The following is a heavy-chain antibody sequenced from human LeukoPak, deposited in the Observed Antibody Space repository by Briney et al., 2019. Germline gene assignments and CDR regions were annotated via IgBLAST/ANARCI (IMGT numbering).Heavy chain of an antibody. D-gene: IGHD2-2*01. CDR2: INPSGGST. Sequence: EASVKVSCKVSGYTFTSYYMHWVRPAPGQGLEWMGIINPSGGSTSYAQKFQGRVTMTRDTSTSTVYMELSSLRSEDTAVYYCAGPPRYCSSTSCSFDYWGQGTLVTVS. CDR3: AGPPRYCSSTSCSFDY. CDR1: GYTFTSYY. V-gene: IGHV1-46*01. J-gene: IGHJ4*02.